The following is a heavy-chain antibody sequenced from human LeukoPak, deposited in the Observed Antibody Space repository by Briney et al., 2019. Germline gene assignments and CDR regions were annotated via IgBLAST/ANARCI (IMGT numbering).Heavy chain of an antibody. CDR3: ARDRPYCSGGSCYSRPSFDI. CDR2: ISSSSSYI. CDR1: GFTFSSYS. J-gene: IGHJ3*02. Sequence: GGSLRLSCAASGFTFSSYSMNWVRQARGKGLEWVSSISSSSSYIYYADSVKGRFTISRDNAKNSLYLQMNSLRAEDTAVYYCARDRPYCSGGSCYSRPSFDIWGQGTMVTVSS. V-gene: IGHV3-21*01. D-gene: IGHD2-15*01.